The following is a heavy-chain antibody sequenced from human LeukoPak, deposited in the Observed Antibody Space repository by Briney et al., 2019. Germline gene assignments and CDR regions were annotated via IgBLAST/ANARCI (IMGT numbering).Heavy chain of an antibody. CDR2: ISYDGSNK. CDR3: ARDCTGGTCYDAFDI. CDR1: GFTLTTYG. Sequence: GGSLRLSCAAPGFTLTTYGMNSSPHAPGKGLHRATLISYDGSNKYYADSVKGRFTISRDNSKNTLYLQMNSLRAGDTAVYYCARDCTGGTCYDAFDIWGQGTMVTVSS. D-gene: IGHD2-15*01. J-gene: IGHJ3*02. V-gene: IGHV3-30*03.